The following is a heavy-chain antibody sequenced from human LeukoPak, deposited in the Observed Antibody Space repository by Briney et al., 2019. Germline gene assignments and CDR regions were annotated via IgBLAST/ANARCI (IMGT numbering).Heavy chain of an antibody. Sequence: SEALSLTCTVSGYSISSGYYWGWIRQPPGKGLEWIGSIYHSGSTYYNPSLKSRVTISVDTSKNQFSLKLSSVTAADTAVYYCARLNSGRDTAMAHFDYWGQGTLVTVSS. J-gene: IGHJ4*02. V-gene: IGHV4-38-2*02. CDR1: GYSISSGYY. CDR3: ARLNSGRDTAMAHFDY. D-gene: IGHD5-18*01. CDR2: IYHSGST.